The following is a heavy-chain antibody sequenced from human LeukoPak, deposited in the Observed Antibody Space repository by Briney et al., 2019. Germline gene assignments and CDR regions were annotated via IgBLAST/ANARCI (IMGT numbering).Heavy chain of an antibody. J-gene: IGHJ5*02. Sequence: SETLSLTCAVYGGSFSGYYWSWIRQPPGQGLEWIGEINHSGSTNYNPSLKSRVTISVDTSKNQFSLKLSSVTAADTAVYYCARGRGIAVAGTVSWFDPWGQGTLVTVSS. CDR3: ARGRGIAVAGTVSWFDP. CDR2: INHSGST. CDR1: GGSFSGYY. V-gene: IGHV4-34*01. D-gene: IGHD6-19*01.